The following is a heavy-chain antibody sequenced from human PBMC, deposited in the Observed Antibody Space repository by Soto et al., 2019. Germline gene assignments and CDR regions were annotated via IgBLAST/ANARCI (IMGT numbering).Heavy chain of an antibody. D-gene: IGHD2-2*01. CDR3: ARDNIVVVPAAWGWFDP. V-gene: IGHV4-30-4*01. J-gene: IGHJ5*02. CDR1: GGSISSGDYY. CDR2: IYYSGST. Sequence: SETLSLTCTVSGGSISSGDYYWIWIRHPPGKGLEWIGYIYYSGSTYYNPSLKSRVTISVDTSKDQFSLKLSSVTAADTAVYYCARDNIVVVPAAWGWFDPWGQGTLVTVSS.